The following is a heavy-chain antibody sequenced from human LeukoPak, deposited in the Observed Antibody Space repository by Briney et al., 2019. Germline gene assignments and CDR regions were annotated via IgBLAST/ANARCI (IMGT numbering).Heavy chain of an antibody. Sequence: SETLSLTCTVSGGSISSGSYYWSWIRQPAGKGLEWIGRIYTSGSTNYNPSLKSRVTISVDTSKNQFSLKLSSVTAADTAVYYCARQGNPVDYWGQGTLVTVSS. CDR2: IYTSGST. J-gene: IGHJ4*02. V-gene: IGHV4-61*02. CDR1: GGSISSGSYY. CDR3: ARQGNPVDY. D-gene: IGHD1-14*01.